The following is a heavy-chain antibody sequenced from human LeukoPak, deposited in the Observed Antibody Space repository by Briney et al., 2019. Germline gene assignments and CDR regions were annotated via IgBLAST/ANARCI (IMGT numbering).Heavy chain of an antibody. CDR1: GGSISSRSYY. CDR3: ARQGEYTTSLGRKQFDH. Sequence: SETLPLTCTVSGGSISSRSYYWDWIRQSPGKGLEWIGNIYYDGSTNYNPSLKSRVTISVDTSKNQFSLKLSSVTAADTALYYCARQGEYTTSLGRKQFDHWGQGTLVTVSS. V-gene: IGHV4-39*01. CDR2: IYYDGST. J-gene: IGHJ4*02. D-gene: IGHD3-16*01.